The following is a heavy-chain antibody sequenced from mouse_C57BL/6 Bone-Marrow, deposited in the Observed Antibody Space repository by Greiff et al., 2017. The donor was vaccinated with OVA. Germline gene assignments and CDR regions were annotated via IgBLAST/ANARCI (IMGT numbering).Heavy chain of an antibody. CDR2: ISYDGSN. J-gene: IGHJ2*01. CDR3: ASYSNYDY. Sequence: VQLQHSGPGLVKPSQSLSLTCSVTGYSITSGYYWNWIRQFPGNKLEWMGYISYDGSNNYNPSLKNRISITRDTSKNQFFLKLNSVTTEDTATYYCASYSNYDYWGQGTTLTVSS. D-gene: IGHD2-5*01. CDR1: GYSITSGYY. V-gene: IGHV3-6*01.